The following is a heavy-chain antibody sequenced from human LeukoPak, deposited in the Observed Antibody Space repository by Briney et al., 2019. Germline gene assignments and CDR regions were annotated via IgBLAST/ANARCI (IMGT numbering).Heavy chain of an antibody. Sequence: PGGSLRLSCAASGFTFSSYEMNWVRQAPGEGLEWVSYISSLSGTIYYADSVKGRFTISRDNAKNSLYLQMNRLRAEDTAVYYCAELGITMIGGVWGKGTTVTISS. CDR1: GFTFSSYE. D-gene: IGHD3-10*02. V-gene: IGHV3-48*03. J-gene: IGHJ6*04. CDR3: AELGITMIGGV. CDR2: ISSLSGTI.